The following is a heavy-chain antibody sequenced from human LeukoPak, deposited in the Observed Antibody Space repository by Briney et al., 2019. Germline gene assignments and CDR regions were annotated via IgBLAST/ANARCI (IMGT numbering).Heavy chain of an antibody. Sequence: ASVKVSCKASGYTFTGYYMHWVRQAPGQGLEGMGWINPNSGGTNYAQKFQGRVTMTRDTSISTAYMELSRLRSDDTAVYYCARGFCSGGSCYSWYYYMDVWGKGTTVTVSS. CDR2: INPNSGGT. D-gene: IGHD2-15*01. J-gene: IGHJ6*03. V-gene: IGHV1-2*02. CDR3: ARGFCSGGSCYSWYYYMDV. CDR1: GYTFTGYY.